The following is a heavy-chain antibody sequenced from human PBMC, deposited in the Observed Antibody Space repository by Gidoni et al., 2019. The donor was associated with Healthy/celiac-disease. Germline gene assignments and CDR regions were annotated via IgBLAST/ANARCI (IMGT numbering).Heavy chain of an antibody. CDR2: IYYGGST. Sequence: QVQLQESGPGLVTPSQTLSLTCTVSGGSISSGGYYWSWIRQHPGKGLEWIGYIYYGGSTYYNPSLKSRVTISVDTSKNQFSRKLSSVTAADTAVYYCATGTGVGFDYWGQGTLVTVSS. CDR1: GGSISSGGYY. V-gene: IGHV4-31*03. J-gene: IGHJ4*02. D-gene: IGHD7-27*01. CDR3: ATGTGVGFDY.